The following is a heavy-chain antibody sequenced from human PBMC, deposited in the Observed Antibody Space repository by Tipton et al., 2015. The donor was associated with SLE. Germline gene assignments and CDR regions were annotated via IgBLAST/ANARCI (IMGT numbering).Heavy chain of an antibody. V-gene: IGHV4-34*01. Sequence: LRLSCAASAITVSNNYMSWVRQPPGKGLEWIGEINHSGSTNYNPSLKSRVTISVDTSKNQFSLKLSSVTAADTAVYYCARGLLEWSDYWGQGTLVTVSS. D-gene: IGHD3-3*01. CDR1: AITVSNNY. CDR3: ARGLLEWSDY. CDR2: INHSGST. J-gene: IGHJ4*02.